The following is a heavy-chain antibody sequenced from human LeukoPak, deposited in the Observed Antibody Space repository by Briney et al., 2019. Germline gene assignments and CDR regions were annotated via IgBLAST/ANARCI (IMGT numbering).Heavy chain of an antibody. D-gene: IGHD5-18*01. Sequence: ASVKVSCKASGYTFTSYDINWVRQATGQGLEWMGWMNPNSGNTGYAQKFQGRVTITRNTSISTAYMELSSLRSEDTAVYYCARGSIGYSYGFPDYYMDVWGKGTTVTVSS. V-gene: IGHV1-8*03. CDR1: GYTFTSYD. J-gene: IGHJ6*03. CDR2: MNPNSGNT. CDR3: ARGSIGYSYGFPDYYMDV.